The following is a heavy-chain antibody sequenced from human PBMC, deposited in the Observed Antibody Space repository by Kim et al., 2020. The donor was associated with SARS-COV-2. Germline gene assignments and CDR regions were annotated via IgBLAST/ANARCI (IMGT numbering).Heavy chain of an antibody. CDR2: INPNSGGT. Sequence: ASVKVSCKASGYTFTGYYMHWVRQAPGQGLEGMGWINPNSGGTNYAQKFQGRVTMTRDTSISTPYMELSRLRSDDTAGCYCPRGGSDYDGGRGGYYYYYG. J-gene: IGHJ6*01. D-gene: IGHD3-22*01. CDR1: GYTFTGYY. V-gene: IGHV1-2*02. CDR3: PRGGSDYDGGRGGYYYYYG.